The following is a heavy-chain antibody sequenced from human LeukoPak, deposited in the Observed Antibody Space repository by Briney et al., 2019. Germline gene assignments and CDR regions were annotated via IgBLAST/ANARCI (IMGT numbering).Heavy chain of an antibody. CDR3: ARDKRGAADY. CDR1: GFTFETYW. CDR2: IKQDGSEK. Sequence: GGSLRLSCAASGFTFETYWMHWVRQAPGKGLEWVANIKQDGSEKYYVDSVKGRFTISRDNAKNSLYLQMNSLRAEDTAVYYCARDKRGAADYWGQGTLVTVSS. V-gene: IGHV3-7*01. D-gene: IGHD1-1*01. J-gene: IGHJ4*02.